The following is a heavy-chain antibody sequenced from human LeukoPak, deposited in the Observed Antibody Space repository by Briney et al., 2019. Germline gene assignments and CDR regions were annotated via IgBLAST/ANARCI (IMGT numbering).Heavy chain of an antibody. Sequence: PSETLSLTCTVSGASMKKFYWGWIRQLPGRVSGWLGYIYYSVTTTYSPSLTSRVTISVDMSKNQFSLKLTSVTAADTAVYYCARRKIWFGQLVSDAFDVWGQGAMVTVSS. J-gene: IGHJ3*01. V-gene: IGHV4-59*08. CDR3: ARRKIWFGQLVSDAFDV. CDR2: IYYSVTT. D-gene: IGHD3-10*01. CDR1: GASMKKFY.